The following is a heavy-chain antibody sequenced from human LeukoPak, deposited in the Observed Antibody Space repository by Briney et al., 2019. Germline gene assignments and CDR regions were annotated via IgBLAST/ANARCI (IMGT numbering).Heavy chain of an antibody. Sequence: PGGSLRLSCAASGFTFSSYAMSWVRQAPGKGLEWGGRIRNKANSYTTEYAAYVKDRFTISRDDSKNSLYLQMNSLKTEDTAVYYCARVYTSGWYGSDFDYWGQGTLVTVSS. J-gene: IGHJ4*02. CDR2: IRNKANSYTT. CDR3: ARVYTSGWYGSDFDY. V-gene: IGHV3-72*01. CDR1: GFTFSSYA. D-gene: IGHD3-16*01.